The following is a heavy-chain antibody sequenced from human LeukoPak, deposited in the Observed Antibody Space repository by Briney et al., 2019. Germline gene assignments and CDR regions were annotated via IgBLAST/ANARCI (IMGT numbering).Heavy chain of an antibody. D-gene: IGHD3-10*01. CDR2: IYRGGDT. CDR1: GFTVSSSH. CDR3: AKDNAYYYADY. J-gene: IGHJ4*02. Sequence: GGSLRLSCAASGFTVSSSHMNWVRQAPGKGLEWVSVIYRGGDTFYADSVRGRFTISRETSKNTLYLQVNSLRVDDTAVYYCAKDNAYYYADYWGQGTLVTVSS. V-gene: IGHV3-66*01.